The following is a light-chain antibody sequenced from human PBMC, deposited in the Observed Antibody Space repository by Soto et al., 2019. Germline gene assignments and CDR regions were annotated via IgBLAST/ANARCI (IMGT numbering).Light chain of an antibody. CDR1: QGVRND. CDR3: QQYETFSGT. Sequence: IQMTQSPSSRSARVGDRVHIPCRASQGVRNDLGWYRQKPGEAPKLLIYDASALPRGVPSRFSGSGSGTKSTLTIASLQPDDFATYYCQQYETFSGTFGSGTKV. V-gene: IGKV1-17*01. CDR2: DAS. J-gene: IGKJ1*01.